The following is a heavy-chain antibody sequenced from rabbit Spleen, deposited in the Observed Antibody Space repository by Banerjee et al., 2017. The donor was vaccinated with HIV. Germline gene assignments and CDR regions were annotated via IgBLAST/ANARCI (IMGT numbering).Heavy chain of an antibody. Sequence: QSLEESGGGLVKPGASLTLTCKASGFSFNSDYDMCWVRQAPGKGLEWIACSYAGSSGSTYSAIWAIGRFTISKTSSTTVTLQMTSLTVADTATYFCARDTGSSFSSYGMDLWGQGTLVTVS. D-gene: IGHD8-1*01. CDR1: GFSFNSDYD. V-gene: IGHV1S40*01. J-gene: IGHJ6*01. CDR2: SYAGSSGST. CDR3: ARDTGSSFSSYGMDL.